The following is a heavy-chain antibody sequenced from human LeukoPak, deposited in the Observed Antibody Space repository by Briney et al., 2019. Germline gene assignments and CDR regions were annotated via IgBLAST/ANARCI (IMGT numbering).Heavy chain of an antibody. D-gene: IGHD5-24*01. CDR1: GGTFSSYA. Sequence: SVKVSCKASGGTFSSYAISWVRQAPGQGLEWMGGIIPIFCTANYAQKFQGRVTVTADESTSTAYMELSSLRSEDTAVYYCARGEMATIVDYWGQGTLVTVSS. J-gene: IGHJ4*02. CDR2: IIPIFCTA. V-gene: IGHV1-69*13. CDR3: ARGEMATIVDY.